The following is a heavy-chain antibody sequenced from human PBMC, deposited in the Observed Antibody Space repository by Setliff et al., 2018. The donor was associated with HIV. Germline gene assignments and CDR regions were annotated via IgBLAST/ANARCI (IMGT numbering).Heavy chain of an antibody. J-gene: IGHJ6*02. CDR3: ARLGSGWSDSYYYAMDI. CDR2: ISPNFGHT. CDR1: GYTFTTYG. Sequence: GASVKVSCKASGYTFTTYGISWVRQAPGRGLEWMGWISPNFGHTKYAQKFLDRVTMTIDTATSRAYMELRSLRSDDTAVYFCARLGSGWSDSYYYAMDIWGQGTTVTVS. D-gene: IGHD6-19*01. V-gene: IGHV1-18*04.